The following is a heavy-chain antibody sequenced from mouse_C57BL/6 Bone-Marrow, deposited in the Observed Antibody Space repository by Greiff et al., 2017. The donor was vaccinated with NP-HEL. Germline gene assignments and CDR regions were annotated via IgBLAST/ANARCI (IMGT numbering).Heavy chain of an antibody. J-gene: IGHJ3*01. CDR3: ARHYYGSKGFAY. D-gene: IGHD1-1*01. Sequence: EVQLVESGGGLVKPGGSLKLSCAASGFTFSSYTMSWVRQTPEKRLEWVATISGGGGNTYYPDSVKGRFTISRDNAKNTLYLQMSSLRSEDTALYYCARHYYGSKGFAYWGQGTLVTVSA. CDR2: ISGGGGNT. CDR1: GFTFSSYT. V-gene: IGHV5-9*01.